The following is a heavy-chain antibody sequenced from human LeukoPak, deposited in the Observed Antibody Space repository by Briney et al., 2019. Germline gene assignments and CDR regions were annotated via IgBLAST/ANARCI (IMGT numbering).Heavy chain of an antibody. CDR2: INPSGGST. J-gene: IGHJ4*02. D-gene: IGHD3-3*01. V-gene: IGHV1-46*01. Sequence: ASVKVSCKASGYTFSSYYMHWARQAPGQGLEWMGIINPSGGSTTYAQKFQGRVTMTRDTSTSTVYMDLSSLRSEDTAVYYCARGPYDFWSGYPRDYFDYWGQGTLVTVSS. CDR1: GYTFSSYY. CDR3: ARGPYDFWSGYPRDYFDY.